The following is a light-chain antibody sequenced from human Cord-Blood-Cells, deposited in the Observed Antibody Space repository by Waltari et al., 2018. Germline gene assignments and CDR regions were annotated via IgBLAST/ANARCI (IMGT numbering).Light chain of an antibody. Sequence: QSALTQPPSASGSPGQSVTISCTGTSSDVGGYTYVSWYQQHPGKPPKLMIYEVSKRPSGVPDRFSGSKSGNTASLTVSGLQAEDEADYYCSSYAGSNNLVFGGGTKLTVL. V-gene: IGLV2-8*01. J-gene: IGLJ2*01. CDR3: SSYAGSNNLV. CDR2: EVS. CDR1: SSDVGGYTY.